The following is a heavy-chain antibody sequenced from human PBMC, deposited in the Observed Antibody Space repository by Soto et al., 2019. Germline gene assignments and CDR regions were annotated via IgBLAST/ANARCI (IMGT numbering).Heavy chain of an antibody. CDR3: CRGIATP. J-gene: IGHJ4*02. D-gene: IGHD6-13*01. V-gene: IGHV3-73*01. CDR1: GFTFSDSA. CDR2: IRNKANSYAT. Sequence: PGGSLRLSCAASGFTFSDSAVHWVRQASGKGLEWVGRIRNKANSYATLYAASVEGRFTVSRDDSKNTAYLQMNSLKVEDSAVYYCCRGIATPWGQGTLVTVSS.